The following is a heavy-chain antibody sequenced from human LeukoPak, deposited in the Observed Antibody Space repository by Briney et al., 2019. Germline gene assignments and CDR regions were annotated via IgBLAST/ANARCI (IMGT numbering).Heavy chain of an antibody. D-gene: IGHD1-26*01. CDR3: ARGRNSGSYEY. CDR2: IIPIFGTA. Sequence: GASVKVSCKASGGTFSSYAISWVRQAPGQGLEWMGGIIPIFGTANYAQKLQGRVTMTTDTSTSTAYMELRSLRSDDTAVYYCARGRNSGSYEYWGQGTLVTVSS. CDR1: GGTFSSYA. J-gene: IGHJ4*02. V-gene: IGHV1-69*05.